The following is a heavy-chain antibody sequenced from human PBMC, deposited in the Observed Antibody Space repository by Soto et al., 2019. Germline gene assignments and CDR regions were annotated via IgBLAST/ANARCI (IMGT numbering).Heavy chain of an antibody. CDR1: GYTFTSYG. CDR2: ISAYNGNT. J-gene: IGHJ4*02. D-gene: IGHD1-26*01. Sequence: ASVKVSCKASGYTFTSYGISWVRQAPGQGLEWMGWISAYNGNTNYAQKLQDRVTMTTDTSTISAYMELRSLRSDDTAVYSCASAPSGTFDYWGQGTLVTVSS. CDR3: ASAPSGTFDY. V-gene: IGHV1-18*01.